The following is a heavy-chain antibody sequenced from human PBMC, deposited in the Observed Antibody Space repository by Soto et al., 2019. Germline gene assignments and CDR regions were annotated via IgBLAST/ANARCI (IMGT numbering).Heavy chain of an antibody. V-gene: IGHV4-34*02. CDR1: GGSFTGYY. J-gene: IGHJ3*01. CDR2: VNPRGST. Sequence: QVQLKQWGAGLLKPSATLSLTCAVTGGSFTGYYWPYIRQSPEKGLEWIGEVNPRGSTTYNPSLKSRVTISVDASSNQFSLNLSSVTAADTAVYYCARSPPFSSCRGVDVWGQGTMVTVSS. CDR3: ARSPPFSSCRGVDV. D-gene: IGHD6-13*01.